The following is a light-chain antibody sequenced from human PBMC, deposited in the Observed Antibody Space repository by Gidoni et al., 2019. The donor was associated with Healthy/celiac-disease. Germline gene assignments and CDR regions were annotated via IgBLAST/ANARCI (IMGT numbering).Light chain of an antibody. CDR3: QQSYSIAFT. CDR1: QSISSY. V-gene: IGKV1-39*01. CDR2: AAS. Sequence: DIQMTQSPSSLSASVGDRVTITCRTSQSISSYLNWYQQKPGKAPKLLIYAASSLQSGVPSRFSGSGSGTDFTHTISSLQPEDFATYYCQQSYSIAFTFGPGTKVDIK. J-gene: IGKJ3*01.